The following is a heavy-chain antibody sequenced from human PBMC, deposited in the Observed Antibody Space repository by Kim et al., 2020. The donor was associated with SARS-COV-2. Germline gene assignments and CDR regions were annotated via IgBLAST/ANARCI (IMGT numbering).Heavy chain of an antibody. CDR3: ARGVAY. D-gene: IGHD5-12*01. CDR2: ITTDGIT. CDR1: GLTFSNYV. V-gene: IGHV3-23*01. J-gene: IGHJ4*02. Sequence: GGSLRLSCAASGLTFSNYVVAWVRQAPGKGLEWVSGITTDGITSYIDSVKGRFTISRDNSKNTMYLQMNNMRGEDTALYFCARGVAYWCRGTLVTVSP.